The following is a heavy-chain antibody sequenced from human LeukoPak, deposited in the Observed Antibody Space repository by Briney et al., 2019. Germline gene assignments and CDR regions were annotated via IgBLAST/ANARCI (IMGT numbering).Heavy chain of an antibody. CDR3: AKGSSGYFADL. J-gene: IGHJ5*02. D-gene: IGHD3-22*01. V-gene: IGHV3-23*01. CDR2: ISNDGGGT. CDR1: GFIFNNFG. Sequence: GGSLRLSCTASGFIFNNFGLMWVRQAPGKGLEWVSAISNDGGGTTYADFVKGRFTISRDNSKNTLFLQMNSLRAKDTALYYCAKGSSGYFADLWGQGTLVTVSS.